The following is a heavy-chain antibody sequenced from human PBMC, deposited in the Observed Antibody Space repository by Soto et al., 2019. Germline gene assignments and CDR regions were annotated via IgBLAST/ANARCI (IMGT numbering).Heavy chain of an antibody. V-gene: IGHV4-4*02. CDR3: ARVSGSYYYGKDV. CDR2: IYHSGST. J-gene: IGHJ6*02. Sequence: QVQLQESGPGLVKPSGTLSLTCAVSGGSISSSNWWSWVRQPPGKGLEWIGEIYHSGSTNYNPSPTXRXXISVDKSKNQFSLKLSSVTAADTAVYYCARVSGSYYYGKDVWGQGTTVTVSS. D-gene: IGHD1-26*01. CDR1: GGSISSSNW.